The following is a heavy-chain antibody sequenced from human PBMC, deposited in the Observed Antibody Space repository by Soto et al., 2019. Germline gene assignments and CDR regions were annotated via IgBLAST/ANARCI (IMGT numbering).Heavy chain of an antibody. CDR1: GYPFTSYG. J-gene: IGHJ3*02. CDR2: ISAYNGNR. V-gene: IGHV1-18*01. D-gene: IGHD5-12*01. Sequence: QGHLLQSGDEVKTPGASVRVSCRASGYPFTSYGISWVRQAPGQGLEWVAWISAYNGNRDTAQKFQGRVTMTLDTSTDTAHMELVALTSADTGVYYCARGRIVASIHDAFEIWGQGTKVTVSS. CDR3: ARGRIVASIHDAFEI.